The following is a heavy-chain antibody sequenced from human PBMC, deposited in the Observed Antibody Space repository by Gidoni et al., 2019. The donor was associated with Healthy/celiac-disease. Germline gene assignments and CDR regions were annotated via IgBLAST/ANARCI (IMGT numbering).Heavy chain of an antibody. J-gene: IGHJ4*02. CDR3: AKDLEVAGTMRQPTITFDY. Sequence: EVQLVESGGGLVQPGGSLRLSGAASGFTFSRYAMGWVRPAPGKGLEGVSAISGSGGSTYYADSVKGRFTISRDNSKNTLYLQMNSLRAEDTAVYYCAKDLEVAGTMRQPTITFDYWGQGTLVTVSS. CDR1: GFTFSRYA. V-gene: IGHV3-23*04. CDR2: ISGSGGST. D-gene: IGHD6-19*01.